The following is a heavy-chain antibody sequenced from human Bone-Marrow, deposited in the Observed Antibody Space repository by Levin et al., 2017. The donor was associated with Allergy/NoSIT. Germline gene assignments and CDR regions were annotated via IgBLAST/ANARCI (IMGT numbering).Heavy chain of an antibody. V-gene: IGHV3-15*01. Sequence: GASVKVSCAASGFTFSNAWMSWVRQAPGKGLEWVGRIKSKTDGGTTDYAAPVKGRFTISRDDSKNTLYLQMNSLKTEDTAVYYCTTVYGDRLFDYWGQGTLVTVSS. D-gene: IGHD4-17*01. CDR3: TTVYGDRLFDY. J-gene: IGHJ4*02. CDR1: GFTFSNAW. CDR2: IKSKTDGGTT.